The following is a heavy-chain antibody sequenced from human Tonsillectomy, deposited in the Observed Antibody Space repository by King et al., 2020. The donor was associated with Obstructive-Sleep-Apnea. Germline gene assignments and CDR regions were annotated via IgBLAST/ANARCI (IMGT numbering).Heavy chain of an antibody. CDR2: IDPSDSYT. Sequence: VQLVQSGAEVKKPGASLRISCKGSGYSFTSYWISWVRQMPGKGLEWMGRIDPSDSYTNYSPSFQGHVTISADKSISTAYLQWSSLKASDTAMYYCARHEAEQGAAGTGSDYWGQGTLVTVSS. V-gene: IGHV5-10-1*01. D-gene: IGHD6-13*01. CDR1: GYSFTSYW. CDR3: ARHEAEQGAAGTGSDY. J-gene: IGHJ4*02.